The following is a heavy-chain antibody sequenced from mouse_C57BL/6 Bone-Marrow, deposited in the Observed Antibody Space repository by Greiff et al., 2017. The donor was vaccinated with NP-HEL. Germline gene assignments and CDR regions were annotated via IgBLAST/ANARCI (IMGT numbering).Heavy chain of an antibody. D-gene: IGHD4-1*01. Sequence: QVQLQQPGAELVKPGASVKLSCKASGYTFTSYWMQWVNQRPGQGLEWIGEIDPSDSYTNYNQKFKGKATLTEDTSSSTAYMQLSSLTSEDSAVYYCARWRTAWFAYWGQGTLVTVSA. CDR2: IDPSDSYT. CDR3: ARWRTAWFAY. J-gene: IGHJ3*01. V-gene: IGHV1-50*01. CDR1: GYTFTSYW.